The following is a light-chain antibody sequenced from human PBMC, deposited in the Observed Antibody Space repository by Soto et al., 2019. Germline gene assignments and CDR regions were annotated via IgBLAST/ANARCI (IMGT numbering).Light chain of an antibody. CDR1: QDIDNY. Sequence: DIQMTQSPSSLSASVGDRVTITCQASQDIDNYLNWYQQKSGKAPKLLIYDASNLETGVPSRFSGSGSATDFTFTIISLQPDDIATYYCQQYDNLPLTFGGGTKVDIK. CDR3: QQYDNLPLT. V-gene: IGKV1-33*01. CDR2: DAS. J-gene: IGKJ4*01.